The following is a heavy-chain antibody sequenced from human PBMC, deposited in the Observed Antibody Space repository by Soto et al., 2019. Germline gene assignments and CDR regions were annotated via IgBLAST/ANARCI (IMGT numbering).Heavy chain of an antibody. Sequence: QVQLVESGGDLVKPGGSLRLSCAASGFPFSDYYMSWIRQAPGKGLEWVSSIGSSSSYTNYADSVKGRFTISRDNAKNLLYLQMNSLRAEDTAVYCCARRRPTGDYNYWGQGTLVTVSA. D-gene: IGHD3-9*01. CDR2: IGSSSSYT. J-gene: IGHJ4*02. V-gene: IGHV3-11*05. CDR3: ARRRPTGDYNY. CDR1: GFPFSDYY.